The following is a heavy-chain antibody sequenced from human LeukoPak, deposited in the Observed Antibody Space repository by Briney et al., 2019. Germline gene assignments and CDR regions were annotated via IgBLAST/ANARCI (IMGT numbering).Heavy chain of an antibody. CDR1: GFSLSTRGVG. D-gene: IGHD3-22*01. V-gene: IGHV2-5*02. J-gene: IGHJ4*02. Sequence: SGPTLVNPTQTLTLTCTFSGFSLSTRGVGVGWIRQPPGKALEWLALIYWDDDQRYSPSLKSRLTITQDPSKNQVVLTMTNMDPVDTATYYCAPISDSIGYYYNYFDYWGQGTLVTVSS. CDR2: IYWDDDQ. CDR3: APISDSIGYYYNYFDY.